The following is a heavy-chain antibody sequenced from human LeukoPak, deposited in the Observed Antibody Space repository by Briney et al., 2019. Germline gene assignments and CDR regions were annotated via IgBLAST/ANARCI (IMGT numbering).Heavy chain of an antibody. CDR2: ISWNSGSI. CDR3: AKGSSGYYYPFDY. D-gene: IGHD3-22*01. CDR1: GFTFDDYA. J-gene: IGHJ4*02. V-gene: IGHV3-9*01. Sequence: YPGGSLRLSCAASGFTFDDYAMHWVRQAPGKGLEWVSGISWNSGSIGYADPVKGRFTISRDNAKNSLYLQMNSLRAEDTALYYCAKGSSGYYYPFDYWGQGTLVTVSS.